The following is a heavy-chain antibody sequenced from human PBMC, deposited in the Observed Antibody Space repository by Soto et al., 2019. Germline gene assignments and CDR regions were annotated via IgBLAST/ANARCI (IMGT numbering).Heavy chain of an antibody. V-gene: IGHV1-69*02. CDR3: ATSYGSGYRAFDS. D-gene: IGHD3-10*01. J-gene: IGHJ4*02. Sequence: QVQLGQSGADVQRPGSSVRVSCKASGDTFNFYSINWVRQAPGLGLQWMGRINPILSMSNYAPRFQGRVTMTAAKSTSTAYMELSSLRSEDTAMYYCATSYGSGYRAFDSWGQGALVTVSS. CDR1: GDTFNFYS. CDR2: INPILSMS.